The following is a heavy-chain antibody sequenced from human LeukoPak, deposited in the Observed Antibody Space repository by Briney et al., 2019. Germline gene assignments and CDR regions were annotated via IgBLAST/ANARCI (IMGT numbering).Heavy chain of an antibody. CDR2: ISYDGNES. V-gene: IGHV3-30*03. J-gene: IGHJ2*01. CDR1: GFTFSNYG. Sequence: GKSLRLSCAASGFTFSNYGIHWVRQAPGKGLEWVAVISYDGNESYYADSVKGRFTISTDNSKNTLFLQMNNLTDEDPVMYYCAGDGTFYLDSGGLTHWYFDLWGRGTLVTVSS. D-gene: IGHD3-10*01. CDR3: AGDGTFYLDSGGLTHWYFDL.